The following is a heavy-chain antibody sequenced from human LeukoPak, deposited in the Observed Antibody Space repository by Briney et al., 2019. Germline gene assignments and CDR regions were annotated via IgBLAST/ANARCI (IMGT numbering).Heavy chain of an antibody. J-gene: IGHJ4*02. Sequence: SQTLSLTCTVSSGSINSGRYYWSWIRQPAGKGLEWIGRIDISGNTYYNPSLKSRVTISIDTSRNQFSLKLSSVTAADTAVYYCARVVRGVFNYWGQGTLVTVSS. V-gene: IGHV4-61*02. CDR1: SGSINSGRYY. D-gene: IGHD3-10*01. CDR3: ARVVRGVFNY. CDR2: IDISGNT.